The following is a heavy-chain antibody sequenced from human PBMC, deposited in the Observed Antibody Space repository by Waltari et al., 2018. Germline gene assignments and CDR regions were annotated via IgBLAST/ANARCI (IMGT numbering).Heavy chain of an antibody. J-gene: IGHJ4*02. D-gene: IGHD3-3*01. Sequence: QVQLVQSGGEVKKPGASVKLSCKPSGYSFSNYGPNWVRQAPGQGPEWMGWVSGFNGNTNYAEKFQGRVTMTADTSTGTAYMDLKNLRSDDTAVYYCARGPLPTIFGVVVSFYFDHWGRGTLVTVSS. CDR1: GYSFSNYG. CDR3: ARGPLPTIFGVVVSFYFDH. CDR2: VSGFNGNT. V-gene: IGHV1-18*01.